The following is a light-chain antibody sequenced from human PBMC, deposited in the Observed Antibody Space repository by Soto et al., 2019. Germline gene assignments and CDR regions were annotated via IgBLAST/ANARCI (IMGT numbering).Light chain of an antibody. Sequence: EMVMTQSPATLSVSPGERATLSCRTSQSVGRNLAWYQQKPGQAPRLLIYGASTRATGIPARFSGSGSGTEFTLTISSLQSEDSAVYYCQQYNNWPLTFGGGTKVEIK. CDR2: GAS. CDR1: QSVGRN. V-gene: IGKV3-15*01. J-gene: IGKJ4*01. CDR3: QQYNNWPLT.